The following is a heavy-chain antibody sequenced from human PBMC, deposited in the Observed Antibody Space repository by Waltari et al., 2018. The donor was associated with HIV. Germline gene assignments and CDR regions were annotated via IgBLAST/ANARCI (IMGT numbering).Heavy chain of an antibody. Sequence: EVQLVETGGGLIQPGGSLRLSCAASGFTVRSNYMSWVRQAPGKGLEWVSVIYSGGSTYYADSVKGRFTISRDNSKNTLYLQMNSLRAEDTAVYYCARDNWNHGNAFDIWGQGTMVTVSS. CDR3: ARDNWNHGNAFDI. CDR1: GFTVRSNY. D-gene: IGHD1-20*01. J-gene: IGHJ3*02. V-gene: IGHV3-53*02. CDR2: IYSGGST.